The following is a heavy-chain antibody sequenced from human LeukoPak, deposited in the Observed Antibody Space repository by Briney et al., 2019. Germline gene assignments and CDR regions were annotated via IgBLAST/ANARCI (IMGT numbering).Heavy chain of an antibody. V-gene: IGHV4-59*02. CDR1: GDSVTGYY. D-gene: IGHD2-15*01. J-gene: IGHJ4*02. Sequence: SETLSLTCTVFGDSVTGYYLNWVRQPPGKGLEWIVHIYKIGTTNYNPSLKSRLTISADTSKNQFSLKLRSVTAADTAVYYCVIGVGWQPYYWGQGALVTVSS. CDR3: VIGVGWQPYY. CDR2: IYKIGTT.